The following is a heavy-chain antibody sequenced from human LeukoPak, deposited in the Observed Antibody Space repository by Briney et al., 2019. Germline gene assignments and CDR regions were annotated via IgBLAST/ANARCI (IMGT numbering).Heavy chain of an antibody. CDR3: ARLDGSGSYYGY. CDR2: INPNSGGT. J-gene: IGHJ4*02. CDR1: GYTFTGYY. D-gene: IGHD3-10*01. Sequence: ASVKVSCKASGYTFTGYYMHWVRQAPGQGLEWMGWINPNSGGTNYAQQFQGRVTMTRDTSTSTAYMELSRLRSDDTAVYYCARLDGSGSYYGYWGQGTLVTVSS. V-gene: IGHV1-2*02.